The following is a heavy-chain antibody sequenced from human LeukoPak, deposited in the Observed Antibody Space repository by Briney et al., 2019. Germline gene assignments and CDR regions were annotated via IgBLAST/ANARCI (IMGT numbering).Heavy chain of an antibody. CDR1: GFTFNTYN. CDR3: ARGGPGGWHINY. D-gene: IGHD6-19*01. V-gene: IGHV3-21*01. Sequence: GGSLRLSCAASGFTFNTYNMNWVRQAPGKGLEWVSSIGISSGYIFYTDSVRGRFTISRDHTTNSLYLQMNSLRAEDSAVYYCARGGPGGWHINYWGQGTLATVSS. J-gene: IGHJ4*02. CDR2: IGISSGYI.